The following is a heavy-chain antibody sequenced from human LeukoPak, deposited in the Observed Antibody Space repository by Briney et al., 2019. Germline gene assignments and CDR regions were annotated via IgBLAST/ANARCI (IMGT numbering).Heavy chain of an antibody. J-gene: IGHJ4*02. D-gene: IGHD1-26*01. CDR3: ARDGGSYSFDY. CDR1: GYTFTCYY. Sequence: ASVKVSCKASGYTFTCYYLHWVRQAPGQGLEWMGWINPNSGGTNYAQKFQGRVTMTRDTSISTAYMELSRLRSDDTALYYCARDGGSYSFDYWGQGTLVTVSS. CDR2: INPNSGGT. V-gene: IGHV1-2*02.